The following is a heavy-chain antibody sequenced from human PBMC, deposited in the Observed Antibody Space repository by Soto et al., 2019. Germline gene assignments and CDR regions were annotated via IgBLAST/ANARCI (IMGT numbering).Heavy chain of an antibody. Sequence: GKGLEWMGIIYPGDCDTSYSPSFQGQVTISADKSISTAYLQWSSLKASDTAMYYCAITGDFRYLRCFDPWGEG. J-gene: IGHJ5*02. CDR2: IYPGDCDT. V-gene: IGHV5-51*01. CDR3: AITGDFRYLRCFDP. D-gene: IGHD3-16*01.